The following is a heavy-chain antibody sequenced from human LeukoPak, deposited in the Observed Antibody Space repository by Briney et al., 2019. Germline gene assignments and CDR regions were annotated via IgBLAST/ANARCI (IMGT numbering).Heavy chain of an antibody. J-gene: IGHJ4*02. CDR3: VRAYSGYDYFAY. D-gene: IGHD5-12*01. CDR1: GYTFTSYG. CDR2: ISAYNGNK. Sequence: GASVTVSCKASGYTFTSYGISWVRQAPGQGLEWMGWISAYNGNKNYAQKLQGRVTMTTDTSTSTAYMELRSLRSDDTAVYYCVRAYSGYDYFAYWGQGTLVTVSS. V-gene: IGHV1-18*01.